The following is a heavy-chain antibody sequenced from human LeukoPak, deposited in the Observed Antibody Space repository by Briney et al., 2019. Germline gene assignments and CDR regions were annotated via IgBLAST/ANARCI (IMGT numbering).Heavy chain of an antibody. CDR2: ISAYNGNT. CDR3: ARGGIAAAGTEWEAYYYYGMDV. CDR1: GYTFSNFG. V-gene: IGHV1-18*01. Sequence: ASVKVSCKTSGYTFSNFGINWVGQAPGQGLEWMGWISAYNGNTNYAQKLQGRVTMTTDTSTSTAYMELGSLRSDDTAAYYCARGGIAAAGTEWEAYYYYGMDVWGQGTTVTVSS. J-gene: IGHJ6*02. D-gene: IGHD6-13*01.